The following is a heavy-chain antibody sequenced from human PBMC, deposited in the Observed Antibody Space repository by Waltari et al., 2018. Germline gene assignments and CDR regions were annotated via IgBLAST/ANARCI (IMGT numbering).Heavy chain of an antibody. CDR2: VDPEDGET. CDR1: GYTLTELS. CDR3: ATGSSRSMKLDY. Sequence: QVQLVQSGAEVKKPGASVKVSCKVSGYTLTELSMHWVRQGPGKGLEWMGGVDPEDGETIYAQKCQGRVTMTEDTSTDTAYMELSSLRSEDTAVYYCATGSSRSMKLDYWGQGTLVTVSS. J-gene: IGHJ4*02. V-gene: IGHV1-24*01. D-gene: IGHD1-26*01.